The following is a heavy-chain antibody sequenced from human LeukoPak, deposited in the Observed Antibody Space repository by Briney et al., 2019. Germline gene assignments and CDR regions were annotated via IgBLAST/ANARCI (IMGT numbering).Heavy chain of an antibody. CDR2: IKQDGSEE. V-gene: IGHV3-7*01. CDR3: ARIYCSSTNCDRWNAFDI. J-gene: IGHJ3*02. CDR1: GFSLRSYW. D-gene: IGHD2-2*01. Sequence: PGGSLRLSCVASGFSLRSYWMSWVRQAPGKGLEWVANIKQDGSEEFYVDSVKGRFTISRDNAENSLYLEMNSLRVEDTAVYYCARIYCSSTNCDRWNAFDIWGQRTMVTGSS.